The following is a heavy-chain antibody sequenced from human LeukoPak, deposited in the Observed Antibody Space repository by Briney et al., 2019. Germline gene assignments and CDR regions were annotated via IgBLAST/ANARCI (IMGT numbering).Heavy chain of an antibody. J-gene: IGHJ4*02. D-gene: IGHD2-2*01. V-gene: IGHV3-30*18. CDR1: GFTFSSYG. CDR2: ISYDGSNK. Sequence: GGSLRLSCAASGFTFSSYGMHWVRQAPGKGLEWVAVISYDGSNKYYADSVKGRFTTSRDNSKNTLYLQMNSLRAEDTAVYYCAKDMPGDYWGQGTLVTVSS. CDR3: AKDMPGDY.